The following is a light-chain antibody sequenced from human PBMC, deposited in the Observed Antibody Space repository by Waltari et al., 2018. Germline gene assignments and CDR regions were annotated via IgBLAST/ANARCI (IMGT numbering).Light chain of an antibody. J-gene: IGLJ2*01. CDR1: SNDIGNSNH. CDR2: EVT. Sequence: QPALTQPASVSGSPGQSITISCTGSSNDIGNSNHVCWDQQHPGKAPRLIISEVTERPSGVSDRFSGSKSGNTASLTISGLQAEDEADYYCLSYTTRISFVFGGGTK. V-gene: IGLV2-23*02. CDR3: LSYTTRISFV.